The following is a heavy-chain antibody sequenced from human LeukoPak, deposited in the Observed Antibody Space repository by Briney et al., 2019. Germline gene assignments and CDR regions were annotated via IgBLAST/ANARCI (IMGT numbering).Heavy chain of an antibody. CDR1: GSTVSSNY. Sequence: PGGSLRLSCAASGSTVSSNYMSWVRQAPGKGLEWVSVIYSGGSTYYADSVKGRFTISRHNSKNTLYLQMNSLRAEGTAVYYCARGRGYSYGSGYYFDYWGQGTLVTVSS. D-gene: IGHD5-18*01. J-gene: IGHJ4*02. CDR2: IYSGGST. V-gene: IGHV3-53*04. CDR3: ARGRGYSYGSGYYFDY.